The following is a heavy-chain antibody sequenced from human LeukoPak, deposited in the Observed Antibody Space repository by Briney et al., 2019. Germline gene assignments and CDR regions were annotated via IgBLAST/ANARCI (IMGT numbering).Heavy chain of an antibody. CDR3: ARDPRGGYCSGGSCYPNY. CDR1: GFTFSSYG. CDR2: IRYDGSNK. D-gene: IGHD2-15*01. J-gene: IGHJ4*02. Sequence: GGSLRLSCAASGFTFSSYGMHWVRQAPGKGLEWVAFIRYDGSNKYYADSVKGRFTISRDNSKNTLYLQMNSLRAEDTAVYYCARDPRGGYCSGGSCYPNYWGQGTLVTVSS. V-gene: IGHV3-30*02.